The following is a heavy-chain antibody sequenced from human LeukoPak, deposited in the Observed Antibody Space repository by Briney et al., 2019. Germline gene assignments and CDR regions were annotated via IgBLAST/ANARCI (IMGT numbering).Heavy chain of an antibody. J-gene: IGHJ4*02. CDR2: INHSGST. V-gene: IGHV4-34*01. CDR3: ARGNIAARRGPLY. D-gene: IGHD6-6*01. CDR1: GGSFSGYY. Sequence: SETLSLTCVVYGGSFSGYYWSWIRQPPGKGLVWIGEINHSGSTNYNPSLKSRVTISVDTSKNQFSLKLSSVTAADTAVYYCARGNIAARRGPLYWGQGTLVTVSS.